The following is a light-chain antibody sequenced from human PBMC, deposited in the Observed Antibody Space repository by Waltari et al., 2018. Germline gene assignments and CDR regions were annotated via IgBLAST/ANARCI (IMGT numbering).Light chain of an antibody. Sequence: EIVMTQSPATLSVSPGERATLSCRASQSVSSNLAWYQQKPGQAPRLLIYGASTRATGIPARFSGGGSGTEFTITISSMQSEDFAVYYCQQYNNWPPRVTFGPGTKVDIK. J-gene: IGKJ3*01. CDR3: QQYNNWPPRVT. CDR2: GAS. CDR1: QSVSSN. V-gene: IGKV3-15*01.